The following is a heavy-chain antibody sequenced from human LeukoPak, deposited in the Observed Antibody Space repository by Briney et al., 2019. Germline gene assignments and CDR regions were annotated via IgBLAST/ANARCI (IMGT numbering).Heavy chain of an antibody. CDR3: AAGRDIAVAGAGGYFDY. D-gene: IGHD6-19*01. J-gene: IGHJ4*02. CDR2: ISPGGHTV. V-gene: IGHV3-11*01. Sequence: KSGGSLRLSCAASGFTFSDYHMNWIRQAPGKGLEWVSYISPGGHTVYFADSVKGRFTLSRDNAKNSLSLQMNSLTAEDTAVYYCAAGRDIAVAGAGGYFDYWGQGTLVTVSS. CDR1: GFTFSDYH.